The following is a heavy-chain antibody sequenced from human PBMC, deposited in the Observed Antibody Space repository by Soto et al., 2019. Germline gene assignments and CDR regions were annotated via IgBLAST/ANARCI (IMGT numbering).Heavy chain of an antibody. J-gene: IGHJ6*02. V-gene: IGHV1-69*06. CDR2: IIPIFGTE. Sequence: QVQLVQSGAEVKKPGSSVKVSCKASGGTFSSYAISWVRQAPGQGLEWMGGIIPIFGTENYAQKFQGRVTITEDKSTSTAYMKLSSLRSEDTAVYYCARVRSGNDYDFWSGYYYYGMDVWGQGTTVTVSS. D-gene: IGHD3-3*01. CDR1: GGTFSSYA. CDR3: ARVRSGNDYDFWSGYYYYGMDV.